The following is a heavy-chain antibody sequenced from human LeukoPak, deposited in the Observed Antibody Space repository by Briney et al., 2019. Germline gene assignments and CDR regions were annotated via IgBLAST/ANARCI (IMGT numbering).Heavy chain of an antibody. J-gene: IGHJ6*03. CDR3: ARQLELGTPVKNYYYYMDV. CDR1: GGSLSSSTYY. CDR2: IYYSGST. Sequence: SETLSLTCTVSGGSLSSSTYYWGWIRQPPGKGLEWIGIIYYSGSTYYNPSLKSRVTISVNTSKNQFSLKLSSVTAADTAVYYCARQLELGTPVKNYYYYMDVWGKGTTVTVSS. D-gene: IGHD1-7*01. V-gene: IGHV4-39*01.